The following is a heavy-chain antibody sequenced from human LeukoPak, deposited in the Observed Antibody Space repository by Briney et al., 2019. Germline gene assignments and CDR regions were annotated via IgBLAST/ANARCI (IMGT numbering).Heavy chain of an antibody. V-gene: IGHV1-3*01. CDR2: IDAGNGNI. D-gene: IGHD6-19*01. CDR3: ARNLVGKTDFDY. CDR1: GYTFTTYA. Sequence: KPGGSLRLSCAASGYTFTTYAMHWVRQAPGQSLEWMGWIDAGNGNIKYSQKFQGRITISWDTSAGTAYMELSSLRSEDTAVYYCARNLVGKTDFDYWGQGTLVTVSS. J-gene: IGHJ4*02.